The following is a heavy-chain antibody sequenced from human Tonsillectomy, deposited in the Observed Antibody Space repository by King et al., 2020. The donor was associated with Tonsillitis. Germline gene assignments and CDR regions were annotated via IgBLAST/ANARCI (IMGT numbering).Heavy chain of an antibody. CDR3: AKSFIVVVPAAVLFGAFDI. V-gene: IGHV3-23*04. D-gene: IGHD2-2*01. CDR1: GFTFSSYA. CDR2: ISGGGDRT. J-gene: IGHJ3*02. Sequence: VQLVESGGGLVQPGGSLRLSCAASGFTFSSYAMSWVRQAPGKGLEWVAVISGGGDRTYYEDSVKGRFTISRDNSKTTLYLQMNSLSAEDTALYYCAKSFIVVVPAAVLFGAFDIWGQGTMVTVSS.